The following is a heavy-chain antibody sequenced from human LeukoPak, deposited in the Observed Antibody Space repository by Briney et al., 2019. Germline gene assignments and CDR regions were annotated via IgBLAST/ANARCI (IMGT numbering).Heavy chain of an antibody. CDR1: GGSISSYY. J-gene: IGHJ6*03. V-gene: IGHV4-59*01. D-gene: IGHD2-15*01. CDR3: ARGGGVYWYMDV. Sequence: SETLSLTCTVSGGSISSYYWSWIRQPPGKGLEWIGYIYYSGSTNYNPSLKSRVTISVDTSKNQFSLKLSSVTAADTAVYYCARGGGVYWYMDVWGKGTTVTVSS. CDR2: IYYSGST.